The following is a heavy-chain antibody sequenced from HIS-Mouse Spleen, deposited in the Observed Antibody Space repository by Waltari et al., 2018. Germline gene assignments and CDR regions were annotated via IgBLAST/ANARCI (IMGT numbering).Heavy chain of an antibody. V-gene: IGHV1-8*01. CDR1: GYTFTSYY. CDR2: MNPNSGNT. J-gene: IGHJ4*02. D-gene: IGHD3-10*01. Sequence: QVQLVQSGAEVKKPGASVKVSCKASGYTFTSYYIHWVRPATGQGLEWRGWMNPNSGNTGYAQKFQGRVTMTRNTSISTAYMELSSLRSEDTAVYYCAARFGESHFDYWGQGTLVTVSS. CDR3: AARFGESHFDY.